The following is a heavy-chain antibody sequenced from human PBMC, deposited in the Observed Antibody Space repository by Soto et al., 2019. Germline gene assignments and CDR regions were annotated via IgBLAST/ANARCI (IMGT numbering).Heavy chain of an antibody. D-gene: IGHD3-10*01. CDR3: ARDHPPSWFGELLNYFDY. Sequence: GGSLRLSCAASGFTFSSYSMNWVRQAPGKGLEWVSSISSSSSYIYYADSVKGRFTISRDNAKNSLYLQMNSLRAEDTAVYYCARDHPPSWFGELLNYFDYWGQGTLVTVSS. J-gene: IGHJ4*02. CDR1: GFTFSSYS. V-gene: IGHV3-21*01. CDR2: ISSSSSYI.